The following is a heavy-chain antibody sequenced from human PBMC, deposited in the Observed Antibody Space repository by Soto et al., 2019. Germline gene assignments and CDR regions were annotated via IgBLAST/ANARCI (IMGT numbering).Heavy chain of an antibody. CDR1: GGSFSRGY. CDR2: IKHSGGT. V-gene: IGHV4-34*01. D-gene: IGHD3-10*01. J-gene: IGHJ5*02. Sequence: SENLSLTCDVYGGSFSRGYRSWFRQSPGKGLEWIGQIKHSGGTNYNPLLKSRVTISVDTPRNQFSLKLSSVTAADTAVYFCARTYYYRSGTYFAWFDHWGQGTLVTVS. CDR3: ARTYYYRSGTYFAWFDH.